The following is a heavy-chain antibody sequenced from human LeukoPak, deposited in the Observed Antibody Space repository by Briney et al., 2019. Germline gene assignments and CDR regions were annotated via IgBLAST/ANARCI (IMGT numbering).Heavy chain of an antibody. Sequence: GGSLRLSCAASGFTFSSYAMSWVRQAPGKGLEWVSGISGSDGSTNYADSVKGRFTISREKSKNTLYLQMNSLRAEDTAVYYCAKDSAKKYDYYWGQGTLVTVSS. CDR1: GFTFSSYA. D-gene: IGHD3-16*01. CDR3: AKDSAKKYDYY. J-gene: IGHJ4*02. CDR2: ISGSDGST. V-gene: IGHV3-23*01.